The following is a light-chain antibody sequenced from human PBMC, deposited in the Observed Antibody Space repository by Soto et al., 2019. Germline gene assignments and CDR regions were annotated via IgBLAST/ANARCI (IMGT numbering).Light chain of an antibody. Sequence: DIQMTQSPSSLSASVGDRISITCRASQSVSSYLNWYQQKPGKAPRLLIYAASHLQTGVPSRFRGTGAATHFTPTISLLQPEDLAYYYCQQSYRAVTFGQGTQLEIK. J-gene: IGKJ5*01. CDR2: AAS. CDR1: QSVSSY. CDR3: QQSYRAVT. V-gene: IGKV1-39*01.